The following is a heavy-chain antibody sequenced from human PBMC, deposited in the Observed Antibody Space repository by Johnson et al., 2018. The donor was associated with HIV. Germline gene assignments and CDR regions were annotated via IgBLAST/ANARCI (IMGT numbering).Heavy chain of an antibody. CDR2: ISGSGGST. CDR1: GFTFSSYA. CDR3: AKPQPPIVVVTATVEGEAFDI. V-gene: IGHV3-23*04. D-gene: IGHD2-21*02. J-gene: IGHJ3*02. Sequence: VQLVESGGGLVQPGGSLRLSCAASGFTFSSYAMSWVRQAPGKGLEWVSAISGSGGSTYYAESVKGRLTIARDHSKNTLSLQMNSLRAADTAVYYCAKPQPPIVVVTATVEGEAFDIWGQGTMVTVSS.